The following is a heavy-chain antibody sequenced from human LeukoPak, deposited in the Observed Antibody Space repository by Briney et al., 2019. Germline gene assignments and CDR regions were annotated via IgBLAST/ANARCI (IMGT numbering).Heavy chain of an antibody. V-gene: IGHV3-48*01. CDR2: IRGNSETI. CDR3: ARDDGTRHYGMDV. CDR1: GFIFSNYG. Sequence: GGSLRLSCTASGFIFSNYGMNWVRQAPGKGLEWISYIRGNSETIHYADSVKGRFTISRDNSKNTLYLQMNSLRAEDTAVYYCARDDGTRHYGMDVWGQGTTVTVSS. J-gene: IGHJ6*02.